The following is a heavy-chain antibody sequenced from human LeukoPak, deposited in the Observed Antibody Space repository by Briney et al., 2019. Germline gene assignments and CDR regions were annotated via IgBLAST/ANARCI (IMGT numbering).Heavy chain of an antibody. V-gene: IGHV5-51*01. D-gene: IGHD2-2*01. CDR3: ARQQLRAFDAFDI. Sequence: GESLKISCKGSGYSFTSYWIGWVRQMPGKGLEWMGIIYPGDSDTRYSPSFQGQVTISADKSISTAYLQWSSLKASDTAMYYCARQQLRAFDAFDIWGQGTMVTVSS. CDR2: IYPGDSDT. J-gene: IGHJ3*02. CDR1: GYSFTSYW.